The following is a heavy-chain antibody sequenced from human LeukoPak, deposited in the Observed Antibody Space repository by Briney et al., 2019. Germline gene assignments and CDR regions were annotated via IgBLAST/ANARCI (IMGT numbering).Heavy chain of an antibody. Sequence: SETLSLTCTVSGDSSSSGNYFWNWIRQPPGKGLEWIGYIYYSGSTYYNPSLKSRVSISVDTSKNQFSLKLTSVTAADTAVYYCAREGLYRGYYYYYYMDVWGKGTTVTVSS. CDR2: IYYSGST. V-gene: IGHV4-30-4*08. D-gene: IGHD1-26*01. J-gene: IGHJ6*03. CDR1: GDSSSSGNYF. CDR3: AREGLYRGYYYYYYMDV.